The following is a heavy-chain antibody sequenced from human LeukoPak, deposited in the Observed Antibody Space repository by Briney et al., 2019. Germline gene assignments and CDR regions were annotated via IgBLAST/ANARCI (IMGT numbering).Heavy chain of an antibody. D-gene: IGHD3-3*01. CDR1: GFTFTSSA. V-gene: IGHV1-58*01. CDR3: VSTPHLRGFDFWSGFDY. Sequence: GASVKVSCKASGFTFTSSAVQWVRQARGQRLEWIGWIVVGSGNTNYAQKFQARVTITADESTSTAYMELTSLRSEDTAIYYCVSTPHLRGFDFWSGFDYWGQGALVTVSS. J-gene: IGHJ4*02. CDR2: IVVGSGNT.